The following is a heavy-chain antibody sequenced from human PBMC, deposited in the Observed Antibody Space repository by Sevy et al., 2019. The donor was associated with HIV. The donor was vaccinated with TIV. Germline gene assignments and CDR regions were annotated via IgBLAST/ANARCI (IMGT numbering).Heavy chain of an antibody. Sequence: GGSLRLSCAASGFTVSSNYMSWVRQAPGKGLEWVSVIYSGGSTYYADSVKGRYTISRENSKNKLYLQMNSLRAEDTAVYYCARVSDGDYYYYYYMDVWGKGTTVTVSS. D-gene: IGHD2-21*01. CDR3: ARVSDGDYYYYYYMDV. J-gene: IGHJ6*03. CDR1: GFTVSSNY. V-gene: IGHV3-53*01. CDR2: IYSGGST.